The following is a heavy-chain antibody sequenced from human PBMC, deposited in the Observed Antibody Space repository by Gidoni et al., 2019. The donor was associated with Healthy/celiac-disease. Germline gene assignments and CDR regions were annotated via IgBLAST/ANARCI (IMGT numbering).Heavy chain of an antibody. J-gene: IGHJ4*02. CDR1: GFTFSSDS. D-gene: IGHD3-3*01. CDR2: ISSSSSYI. Sequence: EVQLVESGGGLVKPGGSLRLSCAASGFTFSSDSMNWVRQAPGKGLEWVSAISSSSSYIYYADSVRGRFSSSRDNAKNSLYLQMNSLRAEDTAVYFCARDSWIDYWGQGTLVTVSS. CDR3: ARDSWIDY. V-gene: IGHV3-21*01.